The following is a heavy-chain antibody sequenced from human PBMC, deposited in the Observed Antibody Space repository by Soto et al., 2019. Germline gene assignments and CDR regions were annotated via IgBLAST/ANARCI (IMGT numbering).Heavy chain of an antibody. J-gene: IGHJ4*02. CDR2: IYYSGST. CDR1: GGSISSYY. D-gene: IGHD3-10*01. V-gene: IGHV4-59*01. CDR3: AREILWFGESMYYFDY. Sequence: QVQLQESGPGLVKPSETLSLTCTVSGGSISSYYWSWIRQPPGKGLEWIGYIYYSGSTNYNPSLKSRVTISVDTSKNQFSLKLSSVTAADTAVHYCAREILWFGESMYYFDYWGQGTLVTVSS.